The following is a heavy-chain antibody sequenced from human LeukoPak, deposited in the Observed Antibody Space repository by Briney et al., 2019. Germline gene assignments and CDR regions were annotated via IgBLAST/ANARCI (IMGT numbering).Heavy chain of an antibody. D-gene: IGHD3-22*01. J-gene: IGHJ4*02. V-gene: IGHV3-30*02. CDR3: ARGGETYYYDSSGYYNDY. Sequence: TGGSLRLSCAASGFTFSSYGMHWVRQAPGKGLEWVAFIRYDGSNKYYADSVKGRFTISRDNSKNTLYLQMNSLRAEDTAVYYCARGGETYYYDSSGYYNDYWGQGTLVTVSS. CDR2: IRYDGSNK. CDR1: GFTFSSYG.